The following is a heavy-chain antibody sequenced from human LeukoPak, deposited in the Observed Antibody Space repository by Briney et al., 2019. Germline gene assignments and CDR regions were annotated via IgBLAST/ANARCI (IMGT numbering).Heavy chain of an antibody. J-gene: IGHJ4*02. D-gene: IGHD2-2*01. CDR2: IIPIFGTA. V-gene: IGHV1-69*13. CDR3: ARALTGGYCSSTSCYRGGFDY. CDR1: GGTFSSYA. Sequence: ASVKVSCKASGGTFSSYAISWVRQAPGQGLEWMGGIIPIFGTANYAQKFQGRVAITADESTSTAYMELSSLRSEDTAVYYCARALTGGYCSSTSCYRGGFDYRGQGTLVTVSS.